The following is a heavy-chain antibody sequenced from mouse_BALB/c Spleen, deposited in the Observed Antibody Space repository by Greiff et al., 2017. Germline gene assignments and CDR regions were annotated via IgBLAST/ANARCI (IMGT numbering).Heavy chain of an antibody. CDR1: GFNIKDYY. CDR3: TYYGSSYWFAY. D-gene: IGHD1-1*01. J-gene: IGHJ3*01. V-gene: IGHV14-1*01. Sequence: EVQLQQSGAELVRPGASVKLSCTASGFNIKDYYMHWVKQRPEQGLEWIGWIDPENGDTEYAPKFQGKATMTADTSSNTAYLQLSSLTSEDTAVYYCTYYGSSYWFAYWGQGTLVTVSA. CDR2: IDPENGDT.